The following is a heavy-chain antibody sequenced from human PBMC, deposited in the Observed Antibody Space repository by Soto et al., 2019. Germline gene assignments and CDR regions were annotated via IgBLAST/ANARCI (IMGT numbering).Heavy chain of an antibody. V-gene: IGHV1-24*01. CDR1: GYTITELS. CDR2: FDPEDGET. D-gene: IGHD3-16*01. Sequence: ASVKVSCKVSGYTITELSMHWVRQAPGKGLEWMGGFDPEDGETIYAQKLQGRVTMTEDTSTDTAYMELSSLRSEDTAVYYCATVRYDYIGGGSFDIWGQGTMVTVSS. CDR3: ATVRYDYIGGGSFDI. J-gene: IGHJ3*02.